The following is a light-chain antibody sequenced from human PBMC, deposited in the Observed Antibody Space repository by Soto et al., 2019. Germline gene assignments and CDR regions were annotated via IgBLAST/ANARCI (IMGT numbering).Light chain of an antibody. V-gene: IGLV2-23*02. CDR1: SSDVGSYNL. CDR2: EVS. Sequence: QSALTQPASVSGSPGQSITISCTGTSSDVGSYNLVSWYQQHPGKAPKLMNYEVSRRPSGVSSRFSGSKSGNTASLTISGLQAEDEADYYCCSYAGSSTYVFGAGTKLTVL. J-gene: IGLJ1*01. CDR3: CSYAGSSTYV.